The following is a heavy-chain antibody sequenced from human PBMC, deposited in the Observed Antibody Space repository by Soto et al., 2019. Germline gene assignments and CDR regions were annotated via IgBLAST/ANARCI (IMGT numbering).Heavy chain of an antibody. D-gene: IGHD5-12*01. V-gene: IGHV1-69*06. J-gene: IGHJ6*02. Sequence: SVKVSCKASGGTFSSYAISWVRQAPGQGLEWMGGIIPIFGTANYAQKFQGRVTITADKSTSTAYMELSSLRSEDTAVYYCARRYSGYDYNTGYYYYGMDVWGQGTTVTVSS. CDR3: ARRYSGYDYNTGYYYYGMDV. CDR1: GGTFSSYA. CDR2: IIPIFGTA.